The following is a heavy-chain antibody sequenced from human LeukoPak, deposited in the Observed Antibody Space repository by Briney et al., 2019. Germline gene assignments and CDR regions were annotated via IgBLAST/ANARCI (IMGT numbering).Heavy chain of an antibody. Sequence: GGSLRLSCAASGFTFSSYAMSWVRQAPGKGLEWVSAISGSGGSTYYADSVKGRFTISRDNSKNTLYLQMNSLRAEDTAVYYCAKAGKYYYDSSGYLFDYWGQGTLVTVSS. CDR3: AKAGKYYYDSSGYLFDY. J-gene: IGHJ4*02. CDR2: ISGSGGST. V-gene: IGHV3-23*01. CDR1: GFTFSSYA. D-gene: IGHD3-22*01.